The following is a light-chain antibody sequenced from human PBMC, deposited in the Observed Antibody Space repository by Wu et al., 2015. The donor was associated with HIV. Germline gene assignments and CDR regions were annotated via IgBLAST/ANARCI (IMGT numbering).Light chain of an antibody. CDR3: QQYNSYLWT. Sequence: DIQMTQSPSTLSASVGDRVTITCRASQSISSWLAWYQQKPGKAPKLLIYKASSLESGVPSRFSGSGSGTEFTLTISSLQPDDFATYYCQQYNSYLWTFGQGTKVGNQT. CDR1: QSISSW. CDR2: KAS. V-gene: IGKV1-5*03. J-gene: IGKJ1*01.